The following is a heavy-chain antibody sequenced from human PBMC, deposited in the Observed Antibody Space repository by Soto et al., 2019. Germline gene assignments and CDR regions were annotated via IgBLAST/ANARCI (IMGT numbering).Heavy chain of an antibody. J-gene: IGHJ6*02. CDR1: SGSSSSGGYY. Sequence: SETLSLPCPVSSGSSSSGGYYWSWIRQHPGKGLEWIGYIYYSGSTYYKPSLKRRVTISVDTSKNQFSLKMSSVPAADTAAYSCARDGVRARGDYYYRLNVWHQGPTVTF. V-gene: IGHV4-31*03. CDR2: IYYSGST. CDR3: ARDGVRARGDYYYRLNV. D-gene: IGHD3-10*02.